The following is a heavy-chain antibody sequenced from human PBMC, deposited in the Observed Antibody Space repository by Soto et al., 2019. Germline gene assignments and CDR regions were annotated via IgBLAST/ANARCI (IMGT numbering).Heavy chain of an antibody. J-gene: IGHJ6*02. Sequence: TLSLTCTDSGGSISSGDYHWSWIRQPPGKGLEWIGYIYYSGSTSYNASLKRRTSISADPSNNQFSLKLNSLTAADTAVHFCGTMPIVVEPAPMDGWGPGTSVTVSS. CDR1: GGSISSGDYH. CDR3: GTMPIVVEPAPMDG. CDR2: IYYSGST. D-gene: IGHD2-2*01. V-gene: IGHV4-30-4*01.